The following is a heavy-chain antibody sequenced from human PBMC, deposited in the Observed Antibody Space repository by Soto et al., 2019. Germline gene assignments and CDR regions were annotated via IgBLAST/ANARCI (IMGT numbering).Heavy chain of an antibody. J-gene: IGHJ4*02. CDR2: IWYDGSNK. Sequence: QVQLVESGGGVVQPGRSLRLSCAASGFTFSSYGMHWVRQAPGKGLEWVAVIWYDGSNKYYADSVKGRFTISRDNSKNTLDLQMNSLRAEDTAVYYCARGQPRYYFDYWGQGTLVTVSS. CDR3: ARGQPRYYFDY. V-gene: IGHV3-33*01. CDR1: GFTFSSYG.